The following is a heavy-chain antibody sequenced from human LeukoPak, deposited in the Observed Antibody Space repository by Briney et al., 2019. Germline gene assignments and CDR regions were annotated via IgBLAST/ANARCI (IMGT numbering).Heavy chain of an antibody. CDR3: ARDDSGYDYAY. D-gene: IGHD5-12*01. Sequence: SVKVSCKASGGTFSSYAFRWMRQAPGQWLEWMGGIIPIFGTANYAQKFQGRVMITADESTSTAYMELSSLRSEDTAVYYCARDDSGYDYAYWGQGTLVTVSS. CDR2: IIPIFGTA. CDR1: GGTFSSYA. J-gene: IGHJ4*02. V-gene: IGHV1-69*01.